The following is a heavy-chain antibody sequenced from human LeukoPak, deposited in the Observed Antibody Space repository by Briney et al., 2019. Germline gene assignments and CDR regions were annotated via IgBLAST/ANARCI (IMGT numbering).Heavy chain of an antibody. CDR1: GGSISSGGYY. CDR3: ARVVGGENLYHYYYVMDV. J-gene: IGHJ6*02. CDR2: IDYSGRA. D-gene: IGHD6-6*01. Sequence: PSETLSLTCTVSGGSISSGGYYWTWIRQHPGGGLEWIGYIDYSGRAYHNASLRDRVLILQDTSKSQFSLNLSSVTAADTAVYYCARVVGGENLYHYYYVMDVWGQGTTVTVSS. V-gene: IGHV4-31*03.